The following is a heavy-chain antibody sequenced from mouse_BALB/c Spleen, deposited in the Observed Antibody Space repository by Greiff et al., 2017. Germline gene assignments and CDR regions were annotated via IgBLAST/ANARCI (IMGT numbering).Heavy chain of an antibody. D-gene: IGHD4-1*01. J-gene: IGHJ4*01. CDR3: ARETGYAMDY. CDR2: IHYSGST. V-gene: IGHV3-1*02. Sequence: EVKLQESGPDLVKPSQSLSLSCTVTGYSITSGYSWYGIRQSPGNKLEWMGYIHYSGSTNYNPSLKSRISITRDTSKNQFYLQLNSVTTEDTATYYCARETGYAMDYWGQGTSVTVSS. CDR1: GYSITSGYS.